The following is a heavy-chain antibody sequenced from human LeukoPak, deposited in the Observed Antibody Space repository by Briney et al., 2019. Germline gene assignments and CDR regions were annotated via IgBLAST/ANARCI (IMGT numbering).Heavy chain of an antibody. D-gene: IGHD4-17*01. CDR3: ASRSGYGSRYYMDV. CDR2: INHSGST. Sequence: SETLSLTCAVYGGSFSGYYWSWIRQPPGKGLEWIGEINHSGSTNYNPSLKSRVTISVDTSKNQFSLKLSSVTAADTAVYYCASRSGYGSRYYMDVWGKGTPVTVSS. V-gene: IGHV4-34*01. J-gene: IGHJ6*03. CDR1: GGSFSGYY.